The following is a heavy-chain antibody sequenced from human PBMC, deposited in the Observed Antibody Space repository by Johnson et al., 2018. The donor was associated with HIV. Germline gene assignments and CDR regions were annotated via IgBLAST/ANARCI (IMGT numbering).Heavy chain of an antibody. J-gene: IGHJ3*01. CDR2: ISGSGGST. CDR3: AKDRIRSTAPDTFDV. V-gene: IGHV3-23*04. D-gene: IGHD5-18*01. Sequence: VQLVESGGGLVKPGASLRLSCAASGFSLSDYYMSWIRQAPGKGLEWVSAISGSGGSTYYADSVKGRFTISRDNSKNTLYLQMDSLRAVDTAVFYCAKDRIRSTAPDTFDVWGQGTMVTVSS. CDR1: GFSLSDYY.